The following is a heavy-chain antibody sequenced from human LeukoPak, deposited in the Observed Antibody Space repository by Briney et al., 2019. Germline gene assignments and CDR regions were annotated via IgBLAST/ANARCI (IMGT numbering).Heavy chain of an antibody. V-gene: IGHV3-48*01. CDR1: GFTFSNYS. J-gene: IGHJ5*02. D-gene: IGHD5-12*01. Sequence: GGSLRLSCAASGFTFSNYSMNWVRQAPGKGLEWVSYISRSGSTIYYADSVKGRFTISRDNAKNSLYLQMSSLRAEDTAVYYCAREVGVATFPYNWFDPWGQGTLVTVS. CDR2: ISRSGSTI. CDR3: AREVGVATFPYNWFDP.